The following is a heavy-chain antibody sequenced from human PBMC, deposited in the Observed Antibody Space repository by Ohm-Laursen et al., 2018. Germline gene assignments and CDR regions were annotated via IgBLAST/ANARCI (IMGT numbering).Heavy chain of an antibody. CDR2: ISYDGSNE. Sequence: SLRLSCTASGFTFSSYGMHWVRQAPGKGLEWVAVISYDGSNEYYADSVKGRFTISRDNSKNTLYLQMNSLRAEDTAVYYCARDSGYFDYWGQGTLVTVSS. V-gene: IGHV3-30*03. CDR1: GFTFSSYG. CDR3: ARDSGYFDY. J-gene: IGHJ4*02. D-gene: IGHD1-26*01.